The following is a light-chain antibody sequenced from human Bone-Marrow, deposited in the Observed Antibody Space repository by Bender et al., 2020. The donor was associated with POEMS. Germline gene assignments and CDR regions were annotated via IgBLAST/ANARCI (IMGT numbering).Light chain of an antibody. V-gene: IGLV1-40*01. CDR1: SSNIGAGYD. CDR3: QSYDSGLSGPYV. J-gene: IGLJ1*01. Sequence: QSVLTQPPSASGAPGQRVTISCTGSSSNIGAGYDVHWYQQLPGTAPKLLIYNNDNRPSGVPDRFSGSKSGASASLAITGLQPEDEADYYCQSYDSGLSGPYVFGPGTKVTVL. CDR2: NND.